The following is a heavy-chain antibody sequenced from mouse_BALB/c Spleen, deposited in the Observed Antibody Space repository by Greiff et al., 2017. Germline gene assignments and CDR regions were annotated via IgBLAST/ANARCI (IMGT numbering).Heavy chain of an antibody. J-gene: IGHJ4*01. Sequence: EVKVVESGGGLVQPGGSLKLSCAASGFDFSRYWMSWVRQAPGKGLEWIGEINPDSSTINYTPSLKDKFIISRDNAKNTLYLQMSKVRSEDTALYYCARDSSGYAMDYWGQGTSVTVSS. CDR1: GFDFSRYW. V-gene: IGHV4-1*02. CDR3: ARDSSGYAMDY. CDR2: INPDSSTI. D-gene: IGHD3-2*01.